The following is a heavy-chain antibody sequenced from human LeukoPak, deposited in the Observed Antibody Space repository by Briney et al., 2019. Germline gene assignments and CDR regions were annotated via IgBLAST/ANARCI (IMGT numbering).Heavy chain of an antibody. J-gene: IGHJ5*02. CDR2: IYYSGST. CDR1: GGSISSYY. D-gene: IGHD1-1*01. Sequence: PSETLSLTCTVSGGSISSYYWSWIRQPPGKGLEWIGYIYYSGSTNYNPSLKSRVTISVDTSKNQFSLKLSSVTAADTAVYYCARRFERLHGQFDPWGQGTLDTVSS. V-gene: IGHV4-59*08. CDR3: ARRFERLHGQFDP.